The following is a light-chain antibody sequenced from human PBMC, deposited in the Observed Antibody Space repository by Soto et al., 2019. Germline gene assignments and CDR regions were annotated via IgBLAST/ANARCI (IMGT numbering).Light chain of an antibody. J-gene: IGLJ2*01. V-gene: IGLV2-8*01. CDR3: SSNVVGTNLKI. CDR2: EVI. CDR1: YSDVGASNY. Sequence: QSALTQPPSASGSPGQSVTISCTGTYSDVGASNYVSWYQQHPGKAPKLVIYEVIQRPSGVPDRFSGSRSENTASLTVSRLQAEDEADYYCSSNVVGTNLKIFGGGTNDRP.